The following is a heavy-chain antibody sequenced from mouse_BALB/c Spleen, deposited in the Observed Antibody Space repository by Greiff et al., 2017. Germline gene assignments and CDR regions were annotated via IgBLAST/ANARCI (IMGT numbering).Heavy chain of an antibody. CDR2: IYPYNGGT. Sequence: VHVKQSGPELVKPGASVKISCKASGYTFTDYNMHWVKQSHGKSLEWIGYIYPYNGGTGYNQKFKSKATLTVDNSSSTAYMELRSLTSEDSAVYYCARGGLDAMDYWGQGTSVTVSS. J-gene: IGHJ4*01. CDR1: GYTFTDYN. V-gene: IGHV1S29*02. CDR3: ARGGLDAMDY.